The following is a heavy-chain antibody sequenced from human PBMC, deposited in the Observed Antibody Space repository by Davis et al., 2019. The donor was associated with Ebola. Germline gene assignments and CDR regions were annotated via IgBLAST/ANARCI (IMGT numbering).Heavy chain of an antibody. V-gene: IGHV3-15*01. D-gene: IGHD2-2*03. CDR3: TTDGFQ. CDR2: IKSKIDGGTT. J-gene: IGHJ4*02. Sequence: PGGSLRLSCAASGFTFNNAWMTWARQAPGKGLEWVGRIKSKIDGGTTDYAAPVKGRFTISRDDSKNTVSLQMNSLKTEDTATYYCTTDGFQWGQGTLVTVSS. CDR1: GFTFNNAW.